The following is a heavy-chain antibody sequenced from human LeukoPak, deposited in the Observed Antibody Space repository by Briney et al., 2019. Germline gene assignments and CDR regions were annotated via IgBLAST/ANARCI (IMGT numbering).Heavy chain of an antibody. D-gene: IGHD2-2*01. CDR3: ARTQLNSYYYYMDV. Sequence: PGGSLRLSCAASGFTFGTYSMYWVRQAPGEGLEWVSSVSSSSSYIYYADSLKGRFTISRDNAKNSLYLQMNSLRAEDTAVYYCARTQLNSYYYYMDVWGKGTTVTVSS. CDR1: GFTFGTYS. V-gene: IGHV3-21*01. CDR2: VSSSSSYI. J-gene: IGHJ6*03.